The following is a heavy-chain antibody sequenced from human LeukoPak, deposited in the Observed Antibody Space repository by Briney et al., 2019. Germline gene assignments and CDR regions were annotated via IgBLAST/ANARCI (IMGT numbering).Heavy chain of an antibody. CDR2: ISAYNGNT. D-gene: IGHD2-15*01. J-gene: IGHJ4*02. Sequence: GASVKVSCKASGYTFTSYGISWVQQAPGQGLEWMGWISAYNGNTNYAQKLQGRVTMTTDTSTSTAYMELRSLRSDDTAVYYCARVMLNCSGGSCYFDYWGQGTLVTVSS. CDR3: ARVMLNCSGGSCYFDY. CDR1: GYTFTSYG. V-gene: IGHV1-18*01.